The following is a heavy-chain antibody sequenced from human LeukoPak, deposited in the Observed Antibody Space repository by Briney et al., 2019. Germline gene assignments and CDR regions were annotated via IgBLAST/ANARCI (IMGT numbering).Heavy chain of an antibody. D-gene: IGHD6-6*01. CDR1: GFTFSSYG. V-gene: IGHV3-30*02. J-gene: IGHJ6*03. CDR2: IRYDGSNK. Sequence: GGSLRLSCAASGFTFSSYGMHWVRQAPGKGLEWVAFIRYDGSNKYYADSVKGRFTISRDNSKNTLYLQMNSLRAEDTAVYYCARSEYSSPSLYYYYYMDVWGKGTTVTVSS. CDR3: ARSEYSSPSLYYYYYMDV.